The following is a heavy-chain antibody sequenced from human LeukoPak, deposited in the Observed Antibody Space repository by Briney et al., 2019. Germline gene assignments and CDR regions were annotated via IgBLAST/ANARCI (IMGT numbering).Heavy chain of an antibody. V-gene: IGHV3-30*01. Sequence: GGSLRLSCAASGFTFSSYAMHWVRQAPGKGLEWVAVISYDGSNKYYADSVKGRFTISRDNSKNTLYLQMNSLRAEDTAVYYCARDRDSSSWNWLDPWGQGTLVTVSS. CDR3: ARDRDSSSWNWLDP. CDR1: GFTFSSYA. J-gene: IGHJ5*02. CDR2: ISYDGSNK. D-gene: IGHD6-13*01.